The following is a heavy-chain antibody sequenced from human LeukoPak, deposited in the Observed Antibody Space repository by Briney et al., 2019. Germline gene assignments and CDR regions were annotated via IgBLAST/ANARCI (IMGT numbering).Heavy chain of an antibody. CDR2: ISSSSSYI. CDR3: AREGLYNYGYVYGY. J-gene: IGHJ4*02. CDR1: GFTFSSYS. Sequence: GGSLRLSCAASGFTFSSYSMHWVRQSPGKGLEWVSSISSSSSYIYYTDSLKGRFTISRDNAKKSLYLQMNSLRAEDTAVYFCAREGLYNYGYVYGYWGQGALVTVSS. D-gene: IGHD5-18*01. V-gene: IGHV3-21*01.